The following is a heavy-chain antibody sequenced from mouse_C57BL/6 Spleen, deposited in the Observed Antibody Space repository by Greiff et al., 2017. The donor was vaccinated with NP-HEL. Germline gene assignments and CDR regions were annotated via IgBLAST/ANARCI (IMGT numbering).Heavy chain of an antibody. D-gene: IGHD2-3*01. V-gene: IGHV14-1*01. CDR1: GFNIKDYY. J-gene: IGHJ2*01. Sequence: VQLQQSGAELVRPGASVKLSCTASGFNIKDYYMHWVKQRPEQGLEWIGRIDPEDGDTEYAPKFQGKATMTADTSSNTAYLQLSSLTSEDTAVYYCTISRYYDGYPSFAYWGQGTTLTVSS. CDR2: IDPEDGDT. CDR3: TISRYYDGYPSFAY.